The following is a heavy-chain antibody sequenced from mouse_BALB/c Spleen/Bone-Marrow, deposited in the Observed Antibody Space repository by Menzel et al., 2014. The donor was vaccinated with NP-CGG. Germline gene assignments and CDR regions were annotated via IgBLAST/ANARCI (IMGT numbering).Heavy chain of an antibody. CDR3: ARDWYFDV. CDR1: GYTFTSYW. CDR2: INPSTGYT. V-gene: IGHV1-7*01. Sequence: SGAELAKPGASVKMSCKASGYTFTSYWMHWVKQRPGQGLEWIGYINPSTGYTEYNQKFKDKATLTADKSSSTAYMQLSSLTSEDSAVYYCARDWYFDVWGAGTTVTVSS. J-gene: IGHJ1*01.